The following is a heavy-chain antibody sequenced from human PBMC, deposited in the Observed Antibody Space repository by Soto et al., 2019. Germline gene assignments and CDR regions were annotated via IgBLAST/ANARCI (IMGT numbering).Heavy chain of an antibody. CDR3: GQARAAAGAAESY. J-gene: IGHJ4*02. CDR2: INPGDATT. D-gene: IGHD6-13*01. V-gene: IGHV1-46*02. Sequence: QVQLVQSGAEVKKPGASVKVSCKASGYTFKNYYIHWVRQAPGQGLEWMGVINPGDATTDYVQKFQGRVTVTRDTSTSTVYMELRSLSSDDTAVYYCGQARAAAGAAESYWGQGTLVTVSS. CDR1: GYTFKNYY.